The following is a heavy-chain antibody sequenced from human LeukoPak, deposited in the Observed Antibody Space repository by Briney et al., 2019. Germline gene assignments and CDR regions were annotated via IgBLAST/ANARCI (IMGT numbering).Heavy chain of an antibody. CDR2: ISYSGST. J-gene: IGHJ3*02. CDR3: ARQGYDILSGYIVAFDI. Sequence: PQSLSLTCPVSGGSISSYYWSWVRQPPGKGLEWVGYISYSGSTNYNPSLKSRVTISIDTSKNHFSLELRTVTAADTSRCYCARQGYDILSGYIVAFDIWGQGTMVTVSS. D-gene: IGHD3-9*01. CDR1: GGSISSYY. V-gene: IGHV4-59*08.